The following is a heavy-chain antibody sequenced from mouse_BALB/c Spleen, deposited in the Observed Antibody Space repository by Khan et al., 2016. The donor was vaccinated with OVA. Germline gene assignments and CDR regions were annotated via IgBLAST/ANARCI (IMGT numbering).Heavy chain of an antibody. CDR3: ARDFYNGAWFAY. CDR1: GFSISNYG. Sequence: QVQLKESGPGLVAPSQTLSISCTVSGFSISNYGVHWVRQPPGKGLEWLGVIWAGGSTNHNSALMSRLSITKDNSKNQVFLIMNSLQTDDTAIYYCARDFYNGAWFAYWGQGTLVTVSA. V-gene: IGHV2-9*02. CDR2: IWAGGST. D-gene: IGHD1-3*01. J-gene: IGHJ3*01.